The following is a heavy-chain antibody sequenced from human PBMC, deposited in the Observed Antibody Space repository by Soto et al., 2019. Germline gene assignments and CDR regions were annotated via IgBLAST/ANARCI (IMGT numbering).Heavy chain of an antibody. J-gene: IGHJ6*02. Sequence: SVKVSCKASGDTDTNYVISWVRQAPGQGLEWMGGVFPKFGTTYSAQKLQDRLTITADESTSTVYMQLSSLRLDDTAVYYCEAEMTFGKLSVVWGQGTTVTVSS. V-gene: IGHV1-69*13. CDR2: VFPKFGTT. D-gene: IGHD3-16*02. CDR1: GDTDTNYV. CDR3: EAEMTFGKLSVV.